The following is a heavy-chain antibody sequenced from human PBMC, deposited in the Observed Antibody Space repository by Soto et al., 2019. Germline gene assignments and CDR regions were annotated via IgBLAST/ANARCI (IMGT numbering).Heavy chain of an antibody. J-gene: IGHJ6*02. V-gene: IGHV4-39*01. Sequence: SETLSLTCSVSGDSISNSRFYWAWIRQPPGEGLEWIGSIYHTGNAYYNPSLKSRVTISVDTSKNQFSLKVTSVTAADTAVYYCARLYGYCIRNSCHGHYAMDVWGQGTTVTVSS. CDR1: GDSISNSRFY. CDR3: ARLYGYCIRNSCHGHYAMDV. D-gene: IGHD2-2*01. CDR2: IYHTGNA.